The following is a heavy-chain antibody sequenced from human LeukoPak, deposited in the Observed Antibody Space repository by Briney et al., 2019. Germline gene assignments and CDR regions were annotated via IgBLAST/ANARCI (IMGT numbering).Heavy chain of an antibody. CDR3: ARDPSDYYDSSGYLPTTDY. V-gene: IGHV1-2*02. CDR2: INPNGGGT. CDR1: GYTFTDYY. J-gene: IGHJ4*02. Sequence: RASVKVSCTASGYTFTDYYIHWVRQAPGQGLEWMGWINPNGGGTNYAQKFQGRVTMSRDTSISTAYMELSRLRSDDTAVYYCARDPSDYYDSSGYLPTTDYWGQGTLVTVSS. D-gene: IGHD3-22*01.